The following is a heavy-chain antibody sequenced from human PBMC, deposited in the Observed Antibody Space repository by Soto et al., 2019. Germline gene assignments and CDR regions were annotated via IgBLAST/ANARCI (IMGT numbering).Heavy chain of an antibody. V-gene: IGHV4-30-4*01. CDR1: GGSISSGDYY. Sequence: QVQLQESGPGLVKPSQTLSLTCTVSGGSISSGDYYWSWIRQPPGKGLEWIGYISYSGSTYYHPSLKSRVTTSLGTSENQFSLKVTSVAAADTAVYYCARRPGVRGVIVGGYGMDVWGQGTTVTVSS. D-gene: IGHD3-10*01. CDR2: ISYSGST. CDR3: ARRPGVRGVIVGGYGMDV. J-gene: IGHJ6*02.